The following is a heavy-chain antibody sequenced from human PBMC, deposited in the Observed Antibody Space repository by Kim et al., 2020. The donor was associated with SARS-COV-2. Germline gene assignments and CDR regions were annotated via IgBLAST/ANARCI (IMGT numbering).Heavy chain of an antibody. Sequence: GGSLRLSCAASGFTFSSYSMNWVRQAPGKGLEWVSSISSSSSYIYYADSVKGRFTISRDNAKNSLYLQMNSLRAEDTAVYYCAREHPLEPYCSSTSCPERLYYFDYWGQGTLVTVSS. J-gene: IGHJ4*02. CDR1: GFTFSSYS. V-gene: IGHV3-21*01. CDR2: ISSSSSYI. D-gene: IGHD2-2*01. CDR3: AREHPLEPYCSSTSCPERLYYFDY.